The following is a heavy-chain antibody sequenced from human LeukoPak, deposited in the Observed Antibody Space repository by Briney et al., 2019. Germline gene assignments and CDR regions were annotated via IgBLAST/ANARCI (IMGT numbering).Heavy chain of an antibody. D-gene: IGHD3-9*01. V-gene: IGHV4-34*01. CDR2: INHSGST. J-gene: IGHJ3*02. CDR1: GGSFSGYY. Sequence: PSETLSLTCAVYGGSFSGYYWSWIRQPPGKGLEWIGEINHSGSTNYNPSLKSRVTISVDTSKNQFSLKLSSVTAADTAVYYCARELRYFDWSPHAFDIWGQGTMVTVSS. CDR3: ARELRYFDWSPHAFDI.